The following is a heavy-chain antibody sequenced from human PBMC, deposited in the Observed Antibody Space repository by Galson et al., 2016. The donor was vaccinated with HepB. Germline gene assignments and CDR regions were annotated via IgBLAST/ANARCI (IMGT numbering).Heavy chain of an antibody. J-gene: IGHJ4*02. CDR1: GFTFSDYY. CDR2: ISVTSTYT. D-gene: IGHD2-21*02. Sequence: SLRLSCAASGFTFSDYYTSWIRQAPGKGLEWVSYISVTSTYTNYADSVKGRFTVSRDNAKNSLYLQMNTLRAEDTAIYYCARDRGSYCGGDCSDYYFDYWGQGTLVTVSS. V-gene: IGHV3-11*06. CDR3: ARDRGSYCGGDCSDYYFDY.